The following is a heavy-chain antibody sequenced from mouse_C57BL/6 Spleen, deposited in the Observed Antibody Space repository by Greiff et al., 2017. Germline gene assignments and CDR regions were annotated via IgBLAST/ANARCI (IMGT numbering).Heavy chain of an antibody. CDR1: GYTFTSYW. J-gene: IGHJ4*01. Sequence: VQLQQPGAELVKPGASVKLSCKASGYTFTSYWMHWVKQRPGQGLEWIGEIDPSDSYTNYNQKFKGKSTMTVDKSSSTAYMQLSSLTSEDSAVYYCARGTLYAMDYWGQGTSVTVSS. V-gene: IGHV1-69*01. CDR3: ARGTLYAMDY. D-gene: IGHD3-3*01. CDR2: IDPSDSYT.